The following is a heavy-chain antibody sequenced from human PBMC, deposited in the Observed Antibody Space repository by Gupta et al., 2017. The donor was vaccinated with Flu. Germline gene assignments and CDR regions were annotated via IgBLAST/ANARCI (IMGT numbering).Heavy chain of an antibody. D-gene: IGHD5-12*01. CDR2: ISHEGIEK. Sequence: AMHLGRQEPGRGLDWVAVISHEGIEKYYVDPVKGRFTISRANSNNTLYLQRESLRPEDTALYYCVKQQGDGYNQVDHWGQGTLVTVSS. CDR3: VKQQGDGYNQVDH. V-gene: IGHV3-30*18. J-gene: IGHJ4*02. CDR1: A.